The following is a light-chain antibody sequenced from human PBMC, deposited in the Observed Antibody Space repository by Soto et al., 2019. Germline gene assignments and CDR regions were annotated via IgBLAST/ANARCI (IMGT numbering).Light chain of an antibody. Sequence: EIVMTQSPATLSVSPGERATLSCRASQSVSSNLAWYQQKPGQAPRLLIYGASTSATGIPARFSGSGSGTESTLTISSLQSEDFAFYYCQQDNNWPPMYTFGQGTKLEIK. V-gene: IGKV3-15*01. J-gene: IGKJ2*01. CDR1: QSVSSN. CDR2: GAS. CDR3: QQDNNWPPMYT.